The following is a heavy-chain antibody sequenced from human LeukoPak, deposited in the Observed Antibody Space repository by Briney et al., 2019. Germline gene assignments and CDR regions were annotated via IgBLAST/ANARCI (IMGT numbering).Heavy chain of an antibody. CDR2: IYYSGST. J-gene: IGHJ4*02. CDR1: GGSISSYY. Sequence: SETLSLTCTVSGGSISSYYWSWIRQPPGKGLEWIGYIYYSGSTNYNPSLKSRVTISVDTSKNQFSLKLSSVTAADTAVYYCAGGLYCCGDCYPALDYWGQGTLVTVSS. V-gene: IGHV4-59*01. CDR3: AGGLYCCGDCYPALDY. D-gene: IGHD2-21*02.